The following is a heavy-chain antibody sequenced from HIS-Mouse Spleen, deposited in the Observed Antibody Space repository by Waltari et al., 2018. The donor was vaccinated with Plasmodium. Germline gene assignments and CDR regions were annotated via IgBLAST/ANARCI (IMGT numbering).Heavy chain of an antibody. CDR2: IYSSGST. V-gene: IGHV3-53*02. J-gene: IGHJ4*02. Sequence: EVQLVETGGGLIQPGGSLRLSCAASGFTVSSNYMSWVRQAPGKGLEWVSVIYSSGSTYDADSVKGRFTISRDNSKNTLYLQMNSLRAEDTAGYYCARAAIAWGSPYYFDYWGQGTLVTVSS. CDR3: ARAAIAWGSPYYFDY. D-gene: IGHD7-27*01. CDR1: GFTVSSNY.